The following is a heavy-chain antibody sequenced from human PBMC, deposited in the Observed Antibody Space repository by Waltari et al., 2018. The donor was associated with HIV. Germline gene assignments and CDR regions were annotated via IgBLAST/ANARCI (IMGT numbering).Heavy chain of an antibody. CDR3: ARRGSSASPLTL. Sequence: QVQLQQWGAGLLKPSETLSLTCSVYGGSFTNFYWNWIRQTPDEGLQLIGEINHGGDTNVNPSLKSRVIMSIDTSKYEISLNLTSVSVADTALYFCARRGSSASPLTLWGRGSRVTVSS. CDR1: GGSFTNFY. D-gene: IGHD3-10*01. V-gene: IGHV4-34*01. CDR2: INHGGDT. J-gene: IGHJ4*02.